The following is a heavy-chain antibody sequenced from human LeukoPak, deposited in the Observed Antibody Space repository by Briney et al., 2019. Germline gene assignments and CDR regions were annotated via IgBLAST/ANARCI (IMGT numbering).Heavy chain of an antibody. CDR1: GGSFSSYY. V-gene: IGHV4-59*01. CDR2: ISNSGDT. CDR3: ARDGAPGGSAYFDY. J-gene: IGHJ4*02. D-gene: IGHD3-16*01. Sequence: PSETLSLTCTVSGGSFSSYYWSWIRQPPGKGLEWIGYISNSGDTNYTPSLKSRVAMSVDTSKKQFSLKLNPVTSADTAVYFCARDGAPGGSAYFDYWGQGTLVTVSS.